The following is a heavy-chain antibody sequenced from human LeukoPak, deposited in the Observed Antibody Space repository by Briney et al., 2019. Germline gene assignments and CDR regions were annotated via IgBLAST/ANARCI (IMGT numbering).Heavy chain of an antibody. J-gene: IGHJ4*02. CDR2: IKSDGTKE. V-gene: IGHV3-30*02. D-gene: IGHD6-19*01. CDR3: AKEGSGWYYLDY. Sequence: GGSLRLSCAASGFRFSSYDIHWVRQAPGKGLELVTFIKSDGTKEYYADSVKGRFTISRDNSKNTVYVQMNTLRAEDTAVYYCAKEGSGWYYLDYWGQGTVVTVSS. CDR1: GFRFSSYD.